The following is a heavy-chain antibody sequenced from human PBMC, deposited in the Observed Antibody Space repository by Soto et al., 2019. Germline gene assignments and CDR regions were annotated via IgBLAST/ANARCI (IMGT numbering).Heavy chain of an antibody. V-gene: IGHV3-30-3*01. J-gene: IGHJ5*02. D-gene: IGHD6-6*01. Sequence: VRLSCAVSGFTFSNYAMHWVRQAPGKGLEWVALISYDGSNKYYADSVKGRFTISRDNSKNTLYLQMNSLRAEDTAVYYCARGLEYTTSSGQEFDPWGQGTLVTVSS. CDR1: GFTFSNYA. CDR3: ARGLEYTTSSGQEFDP. CDR2: ISYDGSNK.